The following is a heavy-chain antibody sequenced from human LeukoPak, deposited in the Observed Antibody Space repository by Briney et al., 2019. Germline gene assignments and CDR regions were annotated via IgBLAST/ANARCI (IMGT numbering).Heavy chain of an antibody. Sequence: GGSLRLSCAASGFTFSGYSMNWVRQAPGKGLEWVSYISPSSSIIYYADSVKGRFTISRDNVNNSLCLQMNSLRAEDTAVYYCASQGAAGSGKVYYYYYYYMDVWGKGTTVTVSS. J-gene: IGHJ6*03. CDR2: ISPSSSII. CDR1: GFTFSGYS. V-gene: IGHV3-48*01. CDR3: ASQGAAGSGKVYYYYYYYMDV. D-gene: IGHD3-10*01.